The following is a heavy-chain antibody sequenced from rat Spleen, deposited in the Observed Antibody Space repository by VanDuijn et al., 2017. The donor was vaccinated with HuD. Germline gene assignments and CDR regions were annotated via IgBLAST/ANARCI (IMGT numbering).Heavy chain of an antibody. D-gene: IGHD1-9*01. V-gene: IGHV5-22*01. J-gene: IGHJ1*01. CDR2: ISYEGSST. CDR1: GFTFSDYY. CDR3: ASGDGYNSYWYFDF. Sequence: EVQLVESGGGLVQPGRSLKLSCAASGFTFSDYYMAWVRQAPKKGLEWVASISYEGSSTYYGDSVKGRFTISRDNAKSTLYLQMNSLRSEDTATYYCASGDGYNSYWYFDFWGPGTMVTVSS.